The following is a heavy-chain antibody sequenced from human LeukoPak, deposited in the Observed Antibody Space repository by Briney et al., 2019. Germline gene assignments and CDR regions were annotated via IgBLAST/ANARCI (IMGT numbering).Heavy chain of an antibody. CDR3: AKAGYSGNYYNALDY. V-gene: IGHV3-30*02. CDR2: IRYDESDK. Sequence: GGSLRLSCAASGFTFNTYGMHWVRQAPGKGLEWVAFIRYDESDKYYADSVKGRFTVSRDNSKNTLFLQMNGLRPEDTALYYCAKAGYSGNYYNALDYWGQGTLVTVSS. D-gene: IGHD3-10*01. CDR1: GFTFNTYG. J-gene: IGHJ4*02.